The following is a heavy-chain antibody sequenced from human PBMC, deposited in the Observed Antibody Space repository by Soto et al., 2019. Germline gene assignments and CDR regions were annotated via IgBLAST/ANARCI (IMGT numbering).Heavy chain of an antibody. CDR2: INSDGSST. D-gene: IGHD3-16*01. CDR1: GFTFSHYW. J-gene: IGHJ3*02. V-gene: IGHV3-74*01. Sequence: EVQLVESGGGLVQPGGSLRLSCAASGFTFSHYWMHWVRQAPGKGLVWVSHINSDGSSTIYADSVKGRFTISRDNAKNTLYLQMNSLRAEDTAVYYCARGGGAVIWGQGTMVTVSS. CDR3: ARGGGAVI.